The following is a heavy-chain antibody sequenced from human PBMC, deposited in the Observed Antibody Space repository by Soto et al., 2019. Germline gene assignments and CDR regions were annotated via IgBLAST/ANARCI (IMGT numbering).Heavy chain of an antibody. Sequence: ASVKVSCKASGGTFSSYAISWVRQAPGQGLEWMGGIIPIFGTANYAQKFQGRVTITADESTSTAYMELSSLRSEDTAVYYCARAHGVKGDGYNFSRRPYYYYGMDVWGQGTTVTVSS. CDR1: GGTFSSYA. D-gene: IGHD5-12*01. V-gene: IGHV1-69*13. CDR3: ARAHGVKGDGYNFSRRPYYYYGMDV. CDR2: IIPIFGTA. J-gene: IGHJ6*02.